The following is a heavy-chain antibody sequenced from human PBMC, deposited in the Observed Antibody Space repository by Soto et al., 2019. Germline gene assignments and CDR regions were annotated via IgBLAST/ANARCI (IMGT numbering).Heavy chain of an antibody. J-gene: IGHJ5*02. Sequence: EVQLVESGGGLVKPGGSLRLSCVASGFTFTNYSMNWVRQAPGKGLEWVSSISSTGSHIYYADSVKGRFTISRDNAKNSLSLQMSSLRAEDTAVYYCARVPRGGVSFTPFDPWGQGVLVTVSS. D-gene: IGHD2-2*01. CDR2: ISSTGSHI. CDR3: ARVPRGGVSFTPFDP. CDR1: GFTFTNYS. V-gene: IGHV3-21*01.